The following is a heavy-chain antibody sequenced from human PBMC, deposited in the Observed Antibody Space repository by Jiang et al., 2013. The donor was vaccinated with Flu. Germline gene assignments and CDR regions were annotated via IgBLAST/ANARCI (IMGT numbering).Heavy chain of an antibody. CDR2: ITTSGSSR. D-gene: IGHD2-15*01. CDR3: VRCSGGTCYMGREGMDV. CDR1: RFTFSSYE. Sequence: VQLLESGGGLVQPGGSLRLSCGASRFTFSSYEMNWVRQAPGKGLEWVSYITTSGSSRYYADSVKGRFTISRDNAKNSLYLQMNSLRVEDTAVYYCVRCSGGTCYMGREGMDVWGKGTTVTVSS. J-gene: IGHJ6*04. V-gene: IGHV3-48*03.